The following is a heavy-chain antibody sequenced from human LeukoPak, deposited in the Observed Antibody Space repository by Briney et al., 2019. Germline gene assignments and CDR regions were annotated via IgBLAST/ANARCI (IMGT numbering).Heavy chain of an antibody. Sequence: SETLSLTCTVSGGSISSYYWSWIRQPAGKGLVWIGRFYTSGSTNYNPSLKSRLTMSVDTSKNQFSLKLSSVTAADTAVYYCAREGAQLERALDYWGQGTLVTVSS. CDR3: AREGAQLERALDY. D-gene: IGHD1-1*01. J-gene: IGHJ4*02. V-gene: IGHV4-4*07. CDR1: GGSISSYY. CDR2: FYTSGST.